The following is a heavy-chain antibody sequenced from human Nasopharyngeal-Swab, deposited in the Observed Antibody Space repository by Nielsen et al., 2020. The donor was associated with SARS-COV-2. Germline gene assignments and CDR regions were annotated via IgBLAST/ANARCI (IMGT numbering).Heavy chain of an antibody. CDR3: AKAHVVVVAATQDAFDI. V-gene: IGHV3-23*01. CDR2: ISGSGGST. D-gene: IGHD2-15*01. Sequence: GGSLRLSCAASGFTVSSNYMSWVRQAPGKGLEWVSAISGSGGSTYYADSVKGRFTISRDNSKNTLYLQMNSLRAEDTAVYYCAKAHVVVVAATQDAFDIWGQGTMVTVSS. CDR1: GFTVSSNY. J-gene: IGHJ3*02.